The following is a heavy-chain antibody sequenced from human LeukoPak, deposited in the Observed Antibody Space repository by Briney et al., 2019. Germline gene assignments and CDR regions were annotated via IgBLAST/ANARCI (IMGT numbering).Heavy chain of an antibody. CDR2: IKQDGSEK. J-gene: IGHJ6*03. V-gene: IGHV3-7*01. CDR1: GFTFSSYW. CDR3: ARDYDILTEGDYYYYYMDV. D-gene: IGHD3-9*01. Sequence: GGSLRLSCAASGFTFSSYWMSWVRQAPGKGLESVANIKQDGSEKYYVDSVKGRFTISRDNAKNSLYLQMNSLRAEDTAVYYCARDYDILTEGDYYYYYMDVWGKGTTVTVSS.